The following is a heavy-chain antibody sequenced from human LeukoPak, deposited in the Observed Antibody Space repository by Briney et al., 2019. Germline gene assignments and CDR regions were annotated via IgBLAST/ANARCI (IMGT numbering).Heavy chain of an antibody. CDR3: ARAFSTTAFDY. J-gene: IGHJ4*02. CDR1: GFTFRTYA. V-gene: IGHV3-30*04. CDR2: ISDDGSNK. Sequence: GGSLRLSCAASGFTFRTYAMNWVRQAPGKGLEWVAVISDDGSNKYYAESVKGQFTISRDNPKNTLYLQMNSLRAEDTAVYYCARAFSTTAFDYWGQGTLVTVSS. D-gene: IGHD4-17*01.